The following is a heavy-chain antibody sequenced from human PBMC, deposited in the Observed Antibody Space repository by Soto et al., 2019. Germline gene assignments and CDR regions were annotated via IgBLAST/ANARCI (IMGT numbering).Heavy chain of an antibody. CDR3: ARFSPANYDILTGYPFDP. CDR1: GGSFSGYY. CDR2: INHSGST. D-gene: IGHD3-9*01. Sequence: SSETLSLTCAVYGGSFSGYYWSWIRQPPGKGLEWIGEINHSGSTNYNPSLKSRVTISVDTSKNQFSLKLSSVTAADTAVYYCARFSPANYDILTGYPFDPWGQGTLATVSS. J-gene: IGHJ5*02. V-gene: IGHV4-34*01.